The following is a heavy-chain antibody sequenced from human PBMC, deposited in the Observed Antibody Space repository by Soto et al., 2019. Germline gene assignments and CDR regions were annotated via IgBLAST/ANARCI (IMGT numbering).Heavy chain of an antibody. Sequence: GGSLRLSCAASEFTFSAYAMHWVRQAPGKGLEWVAVISFDGSNKYYGDSVMGRFTISRDNSKSTLHLQMNSLRPEDTAVYYCARDSGNSHTHRMNNWFDPWGQGTLVTVSS. CDR3: ARDSGNSHTHRMNNWFDP. V-gene: IGHV3-30*04. CDR1: EFTFSAYA. CDR2: ISFDGSNK. D-gene: IGHD3-10*01. J-gene: IGHJ5*02.